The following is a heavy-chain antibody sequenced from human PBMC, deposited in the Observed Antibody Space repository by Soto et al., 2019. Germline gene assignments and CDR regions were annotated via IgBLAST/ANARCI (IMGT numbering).Heavy chain of an antibody. CDR3: ARQSRGGMEV. D-gene: IGHD3-10*01. CDR2: TYYRSKWYS. J-gene: IGHJ6*01. Sequence: SQTLSLTCAISGDSVSSNSAAWNWIRQSPSRGLEWLGRTYYRSKWYSEYTVSVKSRIIINPDTSKNQFSLQLNSVTPEDTAVFRCARQSRGGMEVWGEGSTVIV. V-gene: IGHV6-1*01. CDR1: GDSVSSNSAA.